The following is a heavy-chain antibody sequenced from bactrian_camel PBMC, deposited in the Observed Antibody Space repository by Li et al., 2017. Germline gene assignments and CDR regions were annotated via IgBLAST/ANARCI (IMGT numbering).Heavy chain of an antibody. CDR1: RLTFSGNC. CDR3: AAFPPGDEEPYGAGPCADFGY. D-gene: IGHD6*01. Sequence: DVQLVESGGGSVEAGGSLRLSCAAPRLTFSGNCIGWFQQPPGEEREGVAAICLSSGSTTYYNSVQGRFTISQDPAKNDNTKNTVYLQMSDLKPEDSGTYYCAAFPPGDEEPYGAGPCADFGYWGQGTQVTVS. V-gene: IGHV3S42*01. J-gene: IGHJ6*01. CDR2: ICLSSGST.